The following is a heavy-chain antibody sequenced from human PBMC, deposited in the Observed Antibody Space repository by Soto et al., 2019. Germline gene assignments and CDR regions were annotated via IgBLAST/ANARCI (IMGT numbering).Heavy chain of an antibody. CDR3: AKGGVGLKLWAFDY. CDR1: GFTFSNYA. Sequence: PGGSLRLSCAASGFTFSNYAMSWVRQAPGKGLEWVSTISGGGGSTYYADYVKGRFTISRDNSKNTMYLQMNSLRAEDTAVYFCAKGGVGLKLWAFDYWGQGTLVTVSS. D-gene: IGHD3-10*01. V-gene: IGHV3-23*01. J-gene: IGHJ4*02. CDR2: ISGGGGST.